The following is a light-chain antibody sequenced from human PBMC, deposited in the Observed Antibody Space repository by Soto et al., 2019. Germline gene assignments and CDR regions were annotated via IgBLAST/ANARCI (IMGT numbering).Light chain of an antibody. Sequence: DIQMPQSPSSLSASVGDRVTITCRASQSISSYLNWYQQKPGKAPKLLIYAASSLQSGLPSRFXXXGXGXXXXXXXXXXXXXDFATYYCQQSYSTPPTCGRGTEVEIK. CDR3: QQSYSTPPT. CDR2: AAS. CDR1: QSISSY. V-gene: IGKV1-39*01. J-gene: IGKJ1*01.